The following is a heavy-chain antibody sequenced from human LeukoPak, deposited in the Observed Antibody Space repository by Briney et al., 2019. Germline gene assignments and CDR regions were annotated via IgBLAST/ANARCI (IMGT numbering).Heavy chain of an antibody. CDR3: ARDLEYSYGYGY. V-gene: IGHV1-2*02. CDR1: GYTFTGYY. CDR2: IIPNSGGT. Sequence: ASVKVSCKASGYTFTGYYMHWVRQAPGQGLEWMGWIIPNSGGTNYAQKFQGRVTMTRDTSINTAYMELSRLRSDDTAVYYCARDLEYSYGYGYWGQGTLVTVSS. J-gene: IGHJ4*02. D-gene: IGHD5-18*01.